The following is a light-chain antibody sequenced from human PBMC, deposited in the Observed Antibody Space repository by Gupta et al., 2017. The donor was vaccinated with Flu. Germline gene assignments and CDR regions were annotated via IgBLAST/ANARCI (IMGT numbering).Light chain of an antibody. CDR1: TSDVGGYNS. Sequence: QSALTPPASVSGSPGQSITISCTGTTSDVGGYNSVSWYQQRPGTAPKLMIYDVSNRTSGISNLFSGSKSGNTASLIIFGLQAEDDADYYCSSYTSGSTLVVAFGGGTKLTVL. CDR2: DVS. J-gene: IGLJ2*01. CDR3: SSYTSGSTLVVA. V-gene: IGLV2-14*01.